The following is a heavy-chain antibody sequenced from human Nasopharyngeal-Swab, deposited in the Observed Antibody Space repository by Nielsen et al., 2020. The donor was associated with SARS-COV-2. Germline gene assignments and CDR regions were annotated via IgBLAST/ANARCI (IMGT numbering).Heavy chain of an antibody. Sequence: ASQKPSSKLSGYTLTDFRIHSDRQAPGKGRESMGTVVPEDGESIYAQNFQGRVTMTEDTSTYTAYLELSSLRSEDTAVYYCASEGSGVFGVVIYAFDIWGPGTLVTVSS. CDR2: VVPEDGES. V-gene: IGHV1-24*01. J-gene: IGHJ3*02. D-gene: IGHD3-3*01. CDR3: ASEGSGVFGVVIYAFDI. CDR1: GYTLTDFR.